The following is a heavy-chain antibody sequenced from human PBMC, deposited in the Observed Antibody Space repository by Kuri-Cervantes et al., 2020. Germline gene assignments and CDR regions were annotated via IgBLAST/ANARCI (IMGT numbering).Heavy chain of an antibody. CDR2: INHSGST. CDR1: GGSISSGDYY. D-gene: IGHD6-19*01. CDR3: AREKHSSGFDY. J-gene: IGHJ4*02. Sequence: SETLSLTCTVSGGSISSGDYYWSWIRQPPGKGLEWIGEINHSGSTNYNPSLKSRVTISVDTSKNQFSLKLSSVTAADTAVYYCAREKHSSGFDYWGQGTLVTVSS. V-gene: IGHV4-39*07.